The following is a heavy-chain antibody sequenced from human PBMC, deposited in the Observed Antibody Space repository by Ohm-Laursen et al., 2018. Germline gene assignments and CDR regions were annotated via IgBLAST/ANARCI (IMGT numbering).Heavy chain of an antibody. CDR3: ARTTQYGEFIPWYFDL. V-gene: IGHV3-21*01. D-gene: IGHD4-17*01. CDR1: GFTFSSNA. CDR2: ISSDSRYI. Sequence: SLRLSCAASGFTFSSNAMNWVRQAPGEGLEWVSSISSDSRYIHYADSVQGRFALSRDDAKNSLYLQMNSLRAEDTALYYCARTTQYGEFIPWYFDLWGRGTLVTVSS. J-gene: IGHJ2*01.